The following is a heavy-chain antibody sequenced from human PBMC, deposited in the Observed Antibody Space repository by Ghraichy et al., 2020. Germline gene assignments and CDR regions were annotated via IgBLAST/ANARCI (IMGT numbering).Heavy chain of an antibody. CDR2: IHFSGST. J-gene: IGHJ4*02. V-gene: IGHV4-59*08. CDR3: ARRTSGGAFDY. CDR1: GGSISSFY. D-gene: IGHD1-26*01. Sequence: SETLSLTCTVSGGSISSFYWSWIRQPPGNGLEWIAHIHFSGSTNYNPSLKSRVTVSVDTSKTQFFLNLSSVTAADTAVYYCARRTSGGAFDYWGQGTLVTVSS.